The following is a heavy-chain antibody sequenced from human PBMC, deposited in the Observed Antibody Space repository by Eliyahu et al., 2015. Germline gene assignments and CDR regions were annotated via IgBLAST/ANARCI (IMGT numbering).Heavy chain of an antibody. Sequence: QVTLKESGPALVKPTQTLTLTCTFSGFSLSTSGMRVXWIQQPPGYARVPXQDTAXRVFAIPTXXASIFLTISKDTSKNQVVLTMTNMDPVDTATYYCARIRGLESSSGYYFDYWGQGILVTVSS. CDR2: AXRVFA. CDR3: ARIRGLESSSGYYFDY. V-gene: IGHV2-70*04. CDR1: GFSLSTSGMR. J-gene: IGHJ4*02. D-gene: IGHD3-22*01.